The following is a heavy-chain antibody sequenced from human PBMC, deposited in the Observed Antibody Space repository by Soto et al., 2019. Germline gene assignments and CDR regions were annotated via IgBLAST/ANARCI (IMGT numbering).Heavy chain of an antibody. V-gene: IGHV3-33*01. CDR2: IWYDGSNK. CDR1: GFTFSSYG. D-gene: IGHD6-6*01. J-gene: IGHJ6*02. CDR3: ARKMYSSSSYYYYGMDV. Sequence: GGSLRLSCVASGFTFSSYGMHRVRQAPGKGLEWVAVIWYDGSNKYYADSVKGRFTISRDNSKNTLYLQMNSLRAEDTAVYYCARKMYSSSSYYYYGMDVWGQGTTVTVSS.